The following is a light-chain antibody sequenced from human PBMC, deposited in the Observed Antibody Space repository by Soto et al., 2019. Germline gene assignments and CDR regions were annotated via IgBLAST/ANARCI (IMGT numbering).Light chain of an antibody. V-gene: IGKV1-39*01. CDR2: AAS. Sequence: QMTQSPSSLFASVGDRVTITCRASQSISSHLNWYQQKVGQTPRLLIYAASTLQSEVPPRFSDSGCGTEFTLTISGLQRADFATYYCQQSHSAPLTFGGGTKIQI. CDR3: QQSHSAPLT. J-gene: IGKJ4*01. CDR1: QSISSH.